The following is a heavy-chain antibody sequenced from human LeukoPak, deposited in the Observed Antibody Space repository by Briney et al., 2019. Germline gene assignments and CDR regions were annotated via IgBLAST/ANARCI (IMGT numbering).Heavy chain of an antibody. J-gene: IGHJ4*02. D-gene: IGHD3-22*01. CDR1: GFTFSSYA. Sequence: GGSLRLSCAASGFTFSSYAMHWVRQAPGKGLEGVAVISYDGSNKYYADSVKGRFTISGDNSKNTLYMQMTSLRAEDTAVYYCARVMGWYYYDSSGYYSDYWGQGTLVTVSS. V-gene: IGHV3-30-3*01. CDR3: ARVMGWYYYDSSGYYSDY. CDR2: ISYDGSNK.